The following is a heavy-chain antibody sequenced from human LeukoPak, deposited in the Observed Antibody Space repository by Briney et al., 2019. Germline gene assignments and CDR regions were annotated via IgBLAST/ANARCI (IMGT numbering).Heavy chain of an antibody. Sequence: GGSLRLSCAASGFTFSSYSMNWVRQAPGKGLEWVSYISSSSSTIYYADSVKGRFTISRDNAKNSLYLQMNSLRDEDTAVYYCARDGYVTIFGVVISDYYYGMDVWGQGTTVTVSS. CDR1: GFTFSSYS. V-gene: IGHV3-48*02. CDR2: ISSSSSTI. J-gene: IGHJ6*02. D-gene: IGHD3-3*01. CDR3: ARDGYVTIFGVVISDYYYGMDV.